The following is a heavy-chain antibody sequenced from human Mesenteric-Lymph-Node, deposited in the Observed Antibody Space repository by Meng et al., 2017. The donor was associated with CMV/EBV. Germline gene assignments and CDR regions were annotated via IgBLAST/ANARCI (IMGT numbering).Heavy chain of an antibody. J-gene: IGHJ4*02. Sequence: GGSLRLSCEASGFTFSRYWMSWVRQAPGKGLEWVSYISSRNSHIFYADSVKGRFTISRDNDKNSLYLQMNSLRAEDTAVYYCARNWGPIDYWGQGALVTVSS. CDR2: ISSRNSHI. V-gene: IGHV3-21*05. D-gene: IGHD7-27*01. CDR3: ARNWGPIDY. CDR1: GFTFSRYW.